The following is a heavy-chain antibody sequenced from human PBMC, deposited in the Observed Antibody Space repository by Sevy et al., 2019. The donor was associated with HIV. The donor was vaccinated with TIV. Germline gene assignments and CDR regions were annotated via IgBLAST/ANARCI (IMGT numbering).Heavy chain of an antibody. CDR2: ISYDGSNK. J-gene: IGHJ4*02. CDR1: GFTFSSYA. D-gene: IGHD6-19*01. CDR3: AREVLAVAGTPTDDY. V-gene: IGHV3-30-3*01. Sequence: GESLKISCAASGFTFSSYAMHWVRQAPGKGLEWVAVISYDGSNKYYADSVKGRFTISRDNSKNTRYLQMNSLRAEDTAVYYCAREVLAVAGTPTDDYWGQGTLVTVSS.